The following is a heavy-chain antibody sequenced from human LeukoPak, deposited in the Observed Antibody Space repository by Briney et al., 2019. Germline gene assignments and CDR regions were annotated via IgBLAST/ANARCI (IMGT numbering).Heavy chain of an antibody. CDR2: ISKDGSDK. J-gene: IGHJ4*02. V-gene: IGHV3-30-3*01. D-gene: IGHD1-7*01. CDR1: GFTFTSYS. CDR3: ARDYWWNYDY. Sequence: GGSLRLSCAASGFTFTSYSMNWVRQAPGKGLEWVAVISKDGSDKYYPGSVRGRFTISRDNSKYTIYLQMDSLRAEDTAIYYCARDYWWNYDYWGQGTLVTVSS.